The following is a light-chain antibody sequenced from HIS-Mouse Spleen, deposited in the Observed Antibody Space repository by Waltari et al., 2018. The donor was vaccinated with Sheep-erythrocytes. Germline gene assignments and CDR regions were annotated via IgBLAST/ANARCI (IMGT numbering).Light chain of an antibody. CDR2: QDS. Sequence: SYELTQPPSVSVSPGQTASIPCSGDKLGDKYACWYQQKPGQSPVLVIYQDSKRPSGIPERFSGSNSGTTATLTISGTQAMDEADYYCQAWDSSTAVFGGGTKLTVL. CDR1: KLGDKY. CDR3: QAWDSSTAV. J-gene: IGLJ2*01. V-gene: IGLV3-1*01.